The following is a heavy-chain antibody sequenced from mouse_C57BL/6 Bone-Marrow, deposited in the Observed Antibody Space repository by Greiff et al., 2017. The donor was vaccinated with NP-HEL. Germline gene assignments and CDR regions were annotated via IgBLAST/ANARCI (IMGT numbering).Heavy chain of an antibody. CDR2: IDPEDGET. CDR3: AGNQGHFDY. Sequence: EVQLQQSGAELVKPGASVKLSCTASGFNIKDYYMHWVKQRTEQGLEWIGRIDPEDGETKYAPQFQGKATITADPSSNTAYLPLICLTSAYSAVFYCAGNQGHFDYWGQGTTLTGSS. CDR1: GFNIKDYY. J-gene: IGHJ2*01. V-gene: IGHV14-2*01.